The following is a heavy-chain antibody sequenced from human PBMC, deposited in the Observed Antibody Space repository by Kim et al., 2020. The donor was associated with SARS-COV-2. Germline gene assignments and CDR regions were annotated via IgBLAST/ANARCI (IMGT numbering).Heavy chain of an antibody. D-gene: IGHD4-17*01. Sequence: ASVKVSCKASGYTFIDYYMHWVRQAPGQGLEWMGWINPNSGGTKYAQKFQGRVTMTRDTSISTAYMELGRLTSDDPAVYFCARDYGDSGTRIGCWGQGTLVTVSS. J-gene: IGHJ4*02. CDR2: INPNSGGT. V-gene: IGHV1-2*02. CDR3: ARDYGDSGTRIGC. CDR1: GYTFIDYY.